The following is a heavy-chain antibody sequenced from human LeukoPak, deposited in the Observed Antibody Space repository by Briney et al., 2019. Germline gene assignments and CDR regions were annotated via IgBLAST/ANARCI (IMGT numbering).Heavy chain of an antibody. CDR3: AKGTLDVVVVPAAPKVYYFDY. D-gene: IGHD2-2*01. CDR2: ISSSGGST. V-gene: IGHV3-23*01. CDR1: GFTFSSYA. J-gene: IGHJ4*02. Sequence: GGSLRLSCAASGFTFSSYAMSWVRQAPGKGLEWVSAISSSGGSTYYADSVKGRFTISRDNSKNTLYLQMNSLRAEDTAVYYCAKGTLDVVVVPAAPKVYYFDYWGQGTLVTVSS.